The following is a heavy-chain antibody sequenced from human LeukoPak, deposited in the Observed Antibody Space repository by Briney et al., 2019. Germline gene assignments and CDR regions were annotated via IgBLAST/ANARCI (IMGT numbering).Heavy chain of an antibody. CDR1: GGTFSSYA. Sequence: GASVKVSCKASGGTFSSYAISWVRQAPGQGLEWMGGIIPIFGTANYAQKFQGRVTITTDESTSTAYMELSSLRPEDTAVYYCARDPIPYCSSTSCYVKGWGQGTLVTVSS. J-gene: IGHJ4*02. CDR2: IIPIFGTA. D-gene: IGHD2-2*01. V-gene: IGHV1-69*05. CDR3: ARDPIPYCSSTSCYVKG.